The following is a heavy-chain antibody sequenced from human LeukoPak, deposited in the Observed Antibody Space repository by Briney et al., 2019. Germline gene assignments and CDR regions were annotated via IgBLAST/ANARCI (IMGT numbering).Heavy chain of an antibody. Sequence: PGGSLRLSCAASRFTFSNYWMNWVRQAPGKGLEWVANIKQDGSEKYYVDSVKGRFTISRDNAKNSLYLQMNSLRAEDTAVYYCARDRGPYSSGSYYLVWGQGTLVTVSS. CDR2: IKQDGSEK. CDR1: RFTFSNYW. CDR3: ARDRGPYSSGSYYLV. J-gene: IGHJ4*02. D-gene: IGHD3-10*01. V-gene: IGHV3-7*03.